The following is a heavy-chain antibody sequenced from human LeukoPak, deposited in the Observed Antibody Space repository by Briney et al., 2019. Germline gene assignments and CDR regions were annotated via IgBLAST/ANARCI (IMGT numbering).Heavy chain of an antibody. CDR2: IIPILGIA. V-gene: IGHV1-69*04. CDR1: GGTFSSYA. D-gene: IGHD5-12*01. Sequence: SVNVSCKASGGTFSSYAISWVRQAPGQGLEWMGRIIPILGIANYAQKFQGRVTITADKSTSTAYMELSSLRSEDTAVYYCARAVVATIVSYYYGMDVWGQGTTVTVSS. CDR3: ARAVVATIVSYYYGMDV. J-gene: IGHJ6*02.